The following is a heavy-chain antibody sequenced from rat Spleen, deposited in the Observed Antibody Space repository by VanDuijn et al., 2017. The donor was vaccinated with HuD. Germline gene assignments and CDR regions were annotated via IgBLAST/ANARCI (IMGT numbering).Heavy chain of an antibody. D-gene: IGHD1-11*01. V-gene: IGHV5-29*01. CDR3: ARRHYGYTDYFDY. CDR1: GFTFSNYG. CDR2: LSSDGHTT. Sequence: EAQLVESGGGLVQPGRSLKLSCAASGFTFSNYGMAWVRQDQTKGLEWVATLSSDGHTTYYRDSVKGRFNISRDIAKSTLYLQMDSLGSEDTATYYCARRHYGYTDYFDYWGQGVMVTVSS. J-gene: IGHJ2*01.